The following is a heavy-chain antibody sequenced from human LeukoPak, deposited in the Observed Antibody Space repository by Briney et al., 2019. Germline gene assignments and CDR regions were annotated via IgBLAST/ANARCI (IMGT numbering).Heavy chain of an antibody. CDR2: IIPIFGTA. CDR3: AGENPLRYFDWLPTDNWFDP. CDR1: GGTFSSYA. J-gene: IGHJ5*02. Sequence: SVKFSCKASGGTFSSYAISWVRQAPGQGLEWMGGIIPIFGTANYAHKFQGRVTITADKSTSIAYMELSSLRSEDTAVYYCAGENPLRYFDWLPTDNWFDPWGQGTLVTVSS. V-gene: IGHV1-69*06. D-gene: IGHD3-9*01.